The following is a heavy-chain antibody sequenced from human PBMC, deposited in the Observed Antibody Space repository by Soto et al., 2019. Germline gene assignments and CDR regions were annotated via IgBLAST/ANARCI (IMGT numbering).Heavy chain of an antibody. Sequence: EVQLVESGGGLVQPGGSLRLSCAASGFTLSSYSMNWARQAPGQGLEWVSYISSSSSTIYYADSVKGRFTISRDNAKNSLYLQMNSLRDEDTAVYYCARDNPRSSGCDVWGQGTTVTVSS. V-gene: IGHV3-48*02. CDR3: ARDNPRSSGCDV. CDR2: ISSSSSTI. CDR1: GFTLSSYS. J-gene: IGHJ6*02.